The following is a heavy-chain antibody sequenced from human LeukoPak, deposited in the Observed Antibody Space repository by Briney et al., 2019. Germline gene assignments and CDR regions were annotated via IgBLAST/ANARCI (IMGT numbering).Heavy chain of an antibody. V-gene: IGHV3-23*01. CDR3: AKVGGYNYGYLDY. CDR1: GFTYSIYA. J-gene: IGHJ4*02. CDR2: ISGSGDT. D-gene: IGHD5-18*01. Sequence: PGGSLRLSCAVSGFTYSIYAMSWVRQAPGKGLEGVSTISGSGDTYYVDSVKGRFTISRDNSKNTLYLQMNSLRAEDTAVYYCAKVGGYNYGYLDYWGQGTLVTVSS.